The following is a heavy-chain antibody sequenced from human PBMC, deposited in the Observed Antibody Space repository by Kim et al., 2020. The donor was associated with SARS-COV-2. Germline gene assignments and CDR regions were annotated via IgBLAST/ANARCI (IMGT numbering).Heavy chain of an antibody. Sequence: SETLSLTCTVSGGSISSSSYYWGWIRQPPGKGLEWIGSIYYSGSTYYNPSLKSRVTISVDTSKNQFSLKLSSVTAADTAVYYCARRKKLRWYFDLWGRGTLVTVSS. J-gene: IGHJ2*01. D-gene: IGHD2-21*01. CDR2: IYYSGST. CDR1: GGSISSSSYY. CDR3: ARRKKLRWYFDL. V-gene: IGHV4-39*01.